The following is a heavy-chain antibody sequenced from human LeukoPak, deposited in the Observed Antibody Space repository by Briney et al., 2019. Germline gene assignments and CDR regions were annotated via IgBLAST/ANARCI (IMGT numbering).Heavy chain of an antibody. D-gene: IGHD5-12*01. CDR3: ARTAGYSAYESFDY. J-gene: IGHJ4*02. V-gene: IGHV5-10-1*01. CDR2: IDPSDSYT. CDR1: GYRFTSYW. Sequence: GESLRISCKGSGYRFTSYWISWVRQMPGRGLEWMGMIDPSDSYTNYSPSFQGHVTISADKSISTAYLQWSSLKASDIAMYYCARTAGYSAYESFDYWGQGTLVTVSS.